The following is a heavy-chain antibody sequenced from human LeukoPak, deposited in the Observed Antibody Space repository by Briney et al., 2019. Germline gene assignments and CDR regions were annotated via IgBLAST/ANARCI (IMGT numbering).Heavy chain of an antibody. CDR2: ISSISSYI. D-gene: IGHD3-22*01. V-gene: IGHV3-21*01. CDR1: GFTFSSYS. Sequence: GGSLRLSCAASGFTFSSYSMNWVRQAPGKGLEWVSSISSISSYIYYADSVKGRFTISRDNAKNSLYLQMNSLRAEDTAVYYCARDSPLRYDSSGYYPDYWGQGTLVTVSS. J-gene: IGHJ4*02. CDR3: ARDSPLRYDSSGYYPDY.